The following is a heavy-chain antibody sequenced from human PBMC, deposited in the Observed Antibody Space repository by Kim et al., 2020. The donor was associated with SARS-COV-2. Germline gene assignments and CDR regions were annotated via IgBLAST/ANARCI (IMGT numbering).Heavy chain of an antibody. CDR1: GFTFSSYA. V-gene: IGHV3-30*04. CDR2: ISSDGSTN. D-gene: IGHD5-18*01. J-gene: IGHJ6*01. CDR3: ASDTGFQLWSGSSYGLY. Sequence: GGSLRLSCAASGFTFSSYAMHWVRQAPGKGLEWVSVISSDGSTNYYASSVKGRFTISRDTYKYTLYLIMSSRSAEDTAVYYCASDTGFQLWSGSSYGLY.